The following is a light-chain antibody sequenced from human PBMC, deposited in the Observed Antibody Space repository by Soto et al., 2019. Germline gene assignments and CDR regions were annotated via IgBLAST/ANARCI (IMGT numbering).Light chain of an antibody. CDR3: QQYNGDPLT. J-gene: IGKJ4*01. CDR1: QSISNW. CDR2: DAS. Sequence: DIHMTQSPSTLSASVGDRVTITCRAGQSISNWLAWYPQKPGKAPKVLIYDASSLKTGVPSRFSGSGSGTEFTLTISSLQPDDFATYYCQQYNGDPLTFGGGTKV. V-gene: IGKV1-5*01.